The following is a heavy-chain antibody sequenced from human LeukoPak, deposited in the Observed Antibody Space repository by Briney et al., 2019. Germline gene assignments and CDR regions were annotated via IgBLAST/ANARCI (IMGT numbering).Heavy chain of an antibody. CDR3: TAEKYSSGWYEGY. CDR2: ISYDGSNK. V-gene: IGHV3-30-3*01. J-gene: IGHJ4*02. CDR1: GFTFSSYA. D-gene: IGHD6-19*01. Sequence: GGSLRLSCVASGFTFSSYAMHWVRQAPGKGLEWVAVISYDGSNKYYADSVKGRFTISRDNSKNTLYLQMNSLRAEDTAVYYCTAEKYSSGWYEGYWGQGTLVTVSS.